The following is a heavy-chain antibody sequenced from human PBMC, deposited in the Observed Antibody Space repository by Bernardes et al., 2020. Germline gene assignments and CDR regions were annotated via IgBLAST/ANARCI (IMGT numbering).Heavy chain of an antibody. CDR1: GGSVNSDNYY. Sequence: SETLSLTCTVSGGSVNSDNYYWSWIRQPPGKGLEWIGYIHYSGSTNYNPSLKSRVTTSVDTSKNQFSLKLTSVTAADTAVYYCARDSDGSFDYWGQGTLVTVSA. J-gene: IGHJ4*02. CDR2: IHYSGST. D-gene: IGHD3-10*01. CDR3: ARDSDGSFDY. V-gene: IGHV4-61*01.